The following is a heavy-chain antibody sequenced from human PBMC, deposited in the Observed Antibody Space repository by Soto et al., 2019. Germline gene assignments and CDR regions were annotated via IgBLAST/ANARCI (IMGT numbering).Heavy chain of an antibody. CDR2: ISGSGGST. CDR1: GFTFSSYA. Sequence: GGSLRLSCAASGFTFSSYAMSWVRQAPGKGLEWVSAISGSGGSTYYADSVKGRFTISRDNSKNTLYLQMNSLRAEDTAVYYCAKAAQDDYGYYYYYMDVWGKGTTVTVSS. V-gene: IGHV3-23*01. J-gene: IGHJ6*03. CDR3: AKAAQDDYGYYYYYMDV. D-gene: IGHD4-17*01.